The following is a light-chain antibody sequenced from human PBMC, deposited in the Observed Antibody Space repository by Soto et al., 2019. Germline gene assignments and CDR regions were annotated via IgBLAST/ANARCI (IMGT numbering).Light chain of an antibody. Sequence: DVLVIPQPSTLPASAGDTVTAPCWASQSVSGWLAWYQQKPGEAPKLLIYDASAWPSGVPSRFSGSGSGTKFTLTIASLQPDDFATYYCQQYETFSRTFGPGTKVDIK. CDR3: QQYETFSRT. J-gene: IGKJ1*01. CDR1: QSVSGW. V-gene: IGKV1-5*01. CDR2: DAS.